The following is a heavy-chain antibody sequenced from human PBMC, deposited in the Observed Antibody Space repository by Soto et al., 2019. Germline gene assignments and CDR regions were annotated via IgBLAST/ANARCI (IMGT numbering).Heavy chain of an antibody. CDR2: ISSGSSYI. CDR1: GFTFSTYN. J-gene: IGHJ4*02. CDR3: ARTDSFYGSGSYFRYSDY. V-gene: IGHV3-21*01. D-gene: IGHD3-10*01. Sequence: EVQLAESGGGLVKPGGSLRLSCAASGFTFSTYNMNWVRQAPGKGLEWVSSISSGSSYIYYADSVKGRFTISRDNAKNSLYLQMNSLRAEDTAVYYCARTDSFYGSGSYFRYSDYWGQGTLVTVSS.